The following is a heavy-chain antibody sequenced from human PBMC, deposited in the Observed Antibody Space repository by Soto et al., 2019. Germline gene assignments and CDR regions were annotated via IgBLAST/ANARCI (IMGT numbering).Heavy chain of an antibody. V-gene: IGHV4-31*03. J-gene: IGHJ4*02. Sequence: QVQLQESGPGLVKPSQTLSLTCTVSGGSISSGGYYWSWIRQHPGKGLEWIGYIYYSGSTYYNPSLKSRVTISVDTSKNQVALKLSSVTAADTAVYYCVRDQEGVIVIWGQGTLVTVSS. CDR2: IYYSGST. CDR1: GGSISSGGYY. CDR3: VRDQEGVIVI. D-gene: IGHD3-16*02.